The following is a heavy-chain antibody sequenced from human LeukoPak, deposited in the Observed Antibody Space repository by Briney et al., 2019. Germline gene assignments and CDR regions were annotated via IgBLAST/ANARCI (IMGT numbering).Heavy chain of an antibody. CDR2: LRGSSTYI. D-gene: IGHD5-18*01. CDR1: GFTFSSYS. J-gene: IGHJ4*02. Sequence: GGSLRLSCAASGFTFSSYSMNWVRQAPGKGLEWVSSLRGSSTYIFYADSVKGRFTISRDNAKNSLYLQMNSLRAEDTAVYYCARWGYSYGSDYWGQGTLVTVSS. V-gene: IGHV3-21*06. CDR3: ARWGYSYGSDY.